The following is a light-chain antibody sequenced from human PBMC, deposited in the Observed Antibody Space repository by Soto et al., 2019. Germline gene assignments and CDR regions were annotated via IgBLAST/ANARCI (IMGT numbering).Light chain of an antibody. V-gene: IGKV3-20*01. J-gene: IGKJ1*01. CDR2: GPS. Sequence: EIVLTQSAGTLTLSPGERATLSCRARQSVSDLAWYQQIPGQAPRLLIFGPSTRATGIPDRVSGSGSGTDFTLTISGLEPEDFAVYYCQQYGSSPWTFGQGTKVHIK. CDR3: QQYGSSPWT. CDR1: QSVSD.